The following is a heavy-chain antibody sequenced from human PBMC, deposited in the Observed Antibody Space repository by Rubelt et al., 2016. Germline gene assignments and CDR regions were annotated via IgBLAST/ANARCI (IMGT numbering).Heavy chain of an antibody. CDR3: SRDFSIYYYGMDV. V-gene: IGHV3-30*04. J-gene: IGHJ6*02. CDR1: GFTFSSYA. CDR2: ISYDGSNR. D-gene: IGHD2-2*01. Sequence: QVQLVESGGGVVQPGRSLRLSCAASGFTFSSYAMHWVRQAPGKGLEWVAVISYDGSNRYYADSVKGRFTMSRDNSKKSVYLQMNSLRAEATAVYYWSRDFSIYYYGMDVWGQGTTVTVSS.